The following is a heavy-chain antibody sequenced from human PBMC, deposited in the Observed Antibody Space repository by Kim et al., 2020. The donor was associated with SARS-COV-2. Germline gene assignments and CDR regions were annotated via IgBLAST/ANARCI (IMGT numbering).Heavy chain of an antibody. CDR2: IYRGDST. CDR1: GFTVSSNY. J-gene: IGHJ4*02. Sequence: GGSLRLSCAVSGFTVSSNYMSWVRQAPGKGLEWVSMIYRGDSTYYTDSVKVRFTISRDNSKNTLYLQMNSLRAEDTAIYYCSKETARYNYGTLDYWGQGTLVTVSS. CDR3: SKETARYNYGTLDY. V-gene: IGHV3-66*01. D-gene: IGHD5-18*01.